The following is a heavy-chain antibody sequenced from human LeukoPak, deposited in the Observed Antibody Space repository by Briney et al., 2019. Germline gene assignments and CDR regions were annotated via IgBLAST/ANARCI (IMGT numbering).Heavy chain of an antibody. CDR3: ARLPSTMIVVND. V-gene: IGHV1-46*01. CDR1: GYTFTSYY. Sequence: ASVKVSCKASGYTFTSYYMHWVRQAPGQGLEWMGIINPSGGSTSYAQKFQGRVTMTRDTSTSTVYMELSSLRPEDTAVYYCARLPSTMIVVNDWGQGTLVTVSS. CDR2: INPSGGST. D-gene: IGHD3-22*01. J-gene: IGHJ4*02.